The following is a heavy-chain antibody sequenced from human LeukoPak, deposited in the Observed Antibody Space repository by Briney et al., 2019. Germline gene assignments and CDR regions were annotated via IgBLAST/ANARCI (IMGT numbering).Heavy chain of an antibody. CDR3: ARGAAVAALYWYFDL. Sequence: PSETLSLTCAVYGGSFSGYSWSWIRQPPGKGLEWIGEINHSGSTNYNPSLKSRVTISVDTSKNQFSLKLCSVTAADTAVYYCARGAAVAALYWYFDLWGRGTLVTVSS. CDR1: GGSFSGYS. CDR2: INHSGST. J-gene: IGHJ2*01. D-gene: IGHD6-19*01. V-gene: IGHV4-34*01.